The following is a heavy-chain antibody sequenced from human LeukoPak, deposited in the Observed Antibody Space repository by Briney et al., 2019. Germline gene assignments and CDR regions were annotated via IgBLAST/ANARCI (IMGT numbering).Heavy chain of an antibody. J-gene: IGHJ4*02. D-gene: IGHD2-2*01. CDR1: GFTFSSYA. V-gene: IGHV3-23*01. Sequence: GGSLRLSCAASGFTFSSYAMSWVRQAPGKGLEWVSAISGSGGSTYYADSVKGRFTISRDNSKNTLYLQMNGLRAEDTAVYYCAKGFAYQLPHSTFDYWGQGTLVTVSS. CDR2: ISGSGGST. CDR3: AKGFAYQLPHSTFDY.